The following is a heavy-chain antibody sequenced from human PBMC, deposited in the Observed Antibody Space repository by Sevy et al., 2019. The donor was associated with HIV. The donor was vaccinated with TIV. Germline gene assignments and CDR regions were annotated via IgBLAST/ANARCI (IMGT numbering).Heavy chain of an antibody. Sequence: GGSLRLSCAASGFSVSDNDMNWVRQAPWKGLEWVSLMYHGGSILYADSVRGRFITSRDKSKNTLYLQMNSLRGEDTAVYYCARFSGLLRDFWGQGTLVTVSS. CDR2: MYHGGSI. D-gene: IGHD2-21*02. CDR1: GFSVSDND. CDR3: ARFSGLLRDF. V-gene: IGHV3-66*01. J-gene: IGHJ4*02.